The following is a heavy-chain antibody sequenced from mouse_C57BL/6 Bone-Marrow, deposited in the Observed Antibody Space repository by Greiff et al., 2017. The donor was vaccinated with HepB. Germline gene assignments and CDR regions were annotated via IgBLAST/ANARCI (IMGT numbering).Heavy chain of an antibody. D-gene: IGHD3-1*01. CDR2: ISPSNGGT. Sequence: QVQLQQPGTELVKPGASVTLSCKASGYTFTSYWMHWVKQRPGQGLEWLGKISPSNGGTNYNEKFKSKGTLTVDKSSSTASIQPSSRTSEDSAVYLCARTGLSRTSLWVASWGQGTLVTVSA. V-gene: IGHV1-53*01. J-gene: IGHJ3*01. CDR3: ARTGLSRTSLWVAS. CDR1: GYTFTSYW.